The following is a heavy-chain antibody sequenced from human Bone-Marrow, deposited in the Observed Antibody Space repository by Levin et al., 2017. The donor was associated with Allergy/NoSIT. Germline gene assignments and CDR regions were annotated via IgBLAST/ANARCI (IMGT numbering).Heavy chain of an antibody. V-gene: IGHV1-24*01. CDR1: GHSLTEIP. CDR3: ATRIYSQGFDL. J-gene: IGHJ3*01. CDR2: FEPEDGEI. D-gene: IGHD1-26*01. Sequence: ASVKVSCKVSGHSLTEIPMHWVRQAPGKGLKWMGGFEPEDGEIIYVQDFQGRVTMTEDTSTDTAYMELNSLTSEDTAVYYCATRIYSQGFDLWGQGTMVTVSS.